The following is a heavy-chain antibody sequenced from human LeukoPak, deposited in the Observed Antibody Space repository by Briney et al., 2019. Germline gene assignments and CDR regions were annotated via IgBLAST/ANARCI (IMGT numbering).Heavy chain of an antibody. J-gene: IGHJ4*02. Sequence: GGSLRLSCAASGFTFSSNWMHWVRQAPGKGQVWVSRINEDARTTNYAHSVKGRSTIFRDNAKNTLYMQMNSLRAEDTAVYYCVRDLGGRSGHWGQGTLVTVSS. CDR3: VRDLGGRSGH. D-gene: IGHD1-26*01. CDR2: INEDARTT. V-gene: IGHV3-74*01. CDR1: GFTFSSNW.